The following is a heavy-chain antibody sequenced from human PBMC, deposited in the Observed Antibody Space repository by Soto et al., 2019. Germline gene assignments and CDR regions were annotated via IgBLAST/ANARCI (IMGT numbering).Heavy chain of an antibody. CDR1: GFTFDDYA. Sequence: EVQLVESGGGLVQPGRSLRLSCAASGFTFDDYAMHWVRQAPGKGLEWVSGISWNSGSIGYADSVKGRFTISRDNAKNSLYLQMNSLRAEDTALYYCATDRSEMVRGVIVNWGQGTLVTVSS. V-gene: IGHV3-9*01. CDR3: ATDRSEMVRGVIVN. J-gene: IGHJ4*02. CDR2: ISWNSGSI. D-gene: IGHD3-10*01.